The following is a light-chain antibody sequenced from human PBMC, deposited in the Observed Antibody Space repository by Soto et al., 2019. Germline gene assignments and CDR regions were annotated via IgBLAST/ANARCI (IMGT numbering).Light chain of an antibody. Sequence: EIVLTQSPGTLSLSPGERATLSCRTRQSVSSNYLAWYQQKPGQAPRLLIYVASSRATGIPDRFSGSGSGTDFTLTISRLEPEDFAVYYCQQYGSSPQTFGQGTKV. CDR1: QSVSSNY. J-gene: IGKJ1*01. V-gene: IGKV3-20*01. CDR2: VAS. CDR3: QQYGSSPQT.